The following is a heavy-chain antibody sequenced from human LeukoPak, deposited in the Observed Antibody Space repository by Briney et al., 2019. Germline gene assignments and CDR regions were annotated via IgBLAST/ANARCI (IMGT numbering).Heavy chain of an antibody. D-gene: IGHD3-10*01. Sequence: GRPLRLSCAASGFTFSSYGMHWARQAPGKGLEWVAVISYDGSNKYYADSVKGRFTISRDNSKNTLYLQMNSLRAEDTAVYYCAKASLAGSGTYFDYWGQGTLVTVSS. V-gene: IGHV3-30*18. CDR2: ISYDGSNK. J-gene: IGHJ4*02. CDR1: GFTFSSYG. CDR3: AKASLAGSGTYFDY.